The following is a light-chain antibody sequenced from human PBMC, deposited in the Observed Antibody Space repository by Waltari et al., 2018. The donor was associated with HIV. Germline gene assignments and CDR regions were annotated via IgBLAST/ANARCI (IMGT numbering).Light chain of an antibody. V-gene: IGLV1-47*01. CDR1: SSHIGTPS. J-gene: IGLJ3*02. Sequence: QSVLTQPPSASGTPGQRVTISCSGSSSHIGTPSVYWCKQLPGTTPKLLIYRSNQRPSGVPDRFSGSQSGTSGSLAISGLRSEDEADYYCAAWDDSLRGWVFGGGTKLTVL. CDR3: AAWDDSLRGWV. CDR2: RSN.